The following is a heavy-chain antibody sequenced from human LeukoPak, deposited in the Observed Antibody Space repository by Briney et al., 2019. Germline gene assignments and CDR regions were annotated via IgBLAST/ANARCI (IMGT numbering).Heavy chain of an antibody. CDR2: INPNSGGT. CDR1: GYTFTGYY. Sequence: ASVKVSCKASGYTFTGYYMHRVRQAPGQGLEWMGWINPNSGGTNYAQKFQGRVTMTRDTSISTAYMELSRLRSDGTAVYYCARDRTSYGGYYYGMDVWGQGTTVTVSS. CDR3: ARDRTSYGGYYYGMDV. D-gene: IGHD5-18*01. V-gene: IGHV1-2*02. J-gene: IGHJ6*02.